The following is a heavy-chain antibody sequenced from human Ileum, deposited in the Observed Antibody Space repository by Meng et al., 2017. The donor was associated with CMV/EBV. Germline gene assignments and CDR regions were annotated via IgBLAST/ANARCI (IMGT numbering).Heavy chain of an antibody. J-gene: IGHJ4*02. D-gene: IGHD6-13*01. V-gene: IGHV6-1*01. CDR3: ARGESSSLDY. CDR2: TYYRSRWYN. Sequence: QVQFKQSGPRLVKPSQTLSRTWAISGDRCPGNSVAWNWIRQSPSRGREWLGRTYYRSRWYNDYAESVKSRITINPDTSTNQFSLDLSSVTPEDTAIYYCARGESSSLDYWGQGTLVTVSS. CDR1: GDRCPGNSVA.